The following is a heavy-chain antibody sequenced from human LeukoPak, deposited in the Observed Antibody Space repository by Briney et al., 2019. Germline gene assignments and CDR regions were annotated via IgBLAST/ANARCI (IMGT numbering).Heavy chain of an antibody. D-gene: IGHD2-2*02. J-gene: IGHJ4*02. Sequence: ASVKVSCKASGYTFTSYGISWVRQAPGQGLEWMGWISAYNGNTNYAQKLQGRVTMTTDTSTSTAYMELRSLRSDDTAVYYCARVDIVVVPAAILEWGQGTLVTVSS. CDR3: ARVDIVVVPAAILE. CDR2: ISAYNGNT. CDR1: GYTFTSYG. V-gene: IGHV1-18*01.